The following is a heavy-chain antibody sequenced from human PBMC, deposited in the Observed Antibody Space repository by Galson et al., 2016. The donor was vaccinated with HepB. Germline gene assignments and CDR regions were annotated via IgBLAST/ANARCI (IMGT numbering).Heavy chain of an antibody. J-gene: IGHJ1*01. Sequence: LSXXCTVXXGSLSSXXHFXXXVRQPPGXXXEWIGFIQDTGNTHCNPALKSRVTISIDRSKDQFSPELSSVTAADTSVYYRARDQHXSYMPHXXLGTVVT. D-gene: IGHD1-26*01. CDR2: IQDTGNT. CDR1: XGSLSSXXHF. V-gene: IGHV4-61*01. CDR3: ARDQHXSYMPH.